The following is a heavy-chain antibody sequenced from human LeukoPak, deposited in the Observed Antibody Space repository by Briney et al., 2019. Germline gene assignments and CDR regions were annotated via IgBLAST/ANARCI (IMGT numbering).Heavy chain of an antibody. CDR3: ASAIYSSSCFDY. V-gene: IGHV4-39*01. D-gene: IGHD6-13*01. CDR1: GGSISSSSYY. J-gene: IGHJ4*02. CDR2: IYYSGST. Sequence: SETLSLTCTVSGGSISSSSYYWGWIRQPPGKGLEWIGSIYYSGSTYYNPSLKSRVTISVDTFKNQFSLKLSSVTAADTAVYYCASAIYSSSCFDYWGQGTLVTVSS.